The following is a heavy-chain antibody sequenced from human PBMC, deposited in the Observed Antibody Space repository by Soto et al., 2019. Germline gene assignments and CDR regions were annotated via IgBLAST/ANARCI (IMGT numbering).Heavy chain of an antibody. CDR2: MYNTGST. V-gene: IGHV4-59*12. D-gene: IGHD3-10*01. CDR1: GGSISSYD. Sequence: SETLSLTCTASGGSISSYDWSWIRQPPGKGLEWIGYMYNTGSTNYNPSLESRVAISVDKSKNQISLRLSSVTAADTAVYYCARAEYVYESGGDLYYYHGMDVWGQGTMVTVSS. CDR3: ARAEYVYESGGDLYYYHGMDV. J-gene: IGHJ6*02.